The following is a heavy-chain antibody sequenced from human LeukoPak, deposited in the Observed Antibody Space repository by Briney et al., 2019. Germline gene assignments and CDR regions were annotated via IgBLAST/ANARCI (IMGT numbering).Heavy chain of an antibody. CDR1: GFTFSSYS. J-gene: IGHJ4*02. D-gene: IGHD3-10*01. CDR2: ISSSSTSI. V-gene: IGHV3-21*04. Sequence: GGSLRLSCAASGFTFSSYSMNWVRQAPGKGLEWVSSISSSSTSIYYTDSVKGRFTISRDNAKNSLYLQMNSLRAEDTAVYYCAIRISGSGRDPFDFWGKGTLVTVSS. CDR3: AIRISGSGRDPFDF.